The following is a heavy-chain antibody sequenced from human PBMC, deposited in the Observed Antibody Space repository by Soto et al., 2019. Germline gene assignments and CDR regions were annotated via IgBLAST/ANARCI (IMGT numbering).Heavy chain of an antibody. D-gene: IGHD3-10*01. Sequence: QVQLVESGGGVVQPGRSLRLSCAASGFTFSSYGMHWVRQAPGKGLEWVAVISYDGSNKYYADSVKGRFTISRDNSKNTLYLQMNSLRAEDTAVYYCAKERPPAVRGVRPAQFDYWGQGTLVTVSS. CDR1: GFTFSSYG. CDR3: AKERPPAVRGVRPAQFDY. V-gene: IGHV3-30*18. J-gene: IGHJ4*02. CDR2: ISYDGSNK.